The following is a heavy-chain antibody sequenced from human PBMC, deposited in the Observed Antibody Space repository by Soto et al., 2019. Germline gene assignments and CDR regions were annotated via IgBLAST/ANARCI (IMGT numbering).Heavy chain of an antibody. D-gene: IGHD3-22*01. CDR2: IYHSGST. Sequence: PSETLSLTCAVSGGSISSGGYSWGWIRQPPGKGLEWIGYIYHSGSTYYNPSLKSRVTISVDRSKNQFSLKLSSVTAADTAVYYCARVLSPMINNWFDPWGQGTLVTVSS. J-gene: IGHJ5*02. CDR1: GGSISSGGYS. V-gene: IGHV4-30-2*01. CDR3: ARVLSPMINNWFDP.